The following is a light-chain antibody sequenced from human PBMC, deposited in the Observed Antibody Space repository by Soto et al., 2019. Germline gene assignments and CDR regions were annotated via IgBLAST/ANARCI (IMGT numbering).Light chain of an antibody. Sequence: EIVLTQSPGTLSLSPGEIATFSCRASQSVSSSYLAWYQHKPGQAPRLLIYGPSSRATGVPDRFRGSGSGTEFNLTISRLEPEDFAVYYCHQYGSSPITFGQGTRLDIK. CDR3: HQYGSSPIT. J-gene: IGKJ5*01. CDR2: GPS. CDR1: QSVSSSY. V-gene: IGKV3-20*01.